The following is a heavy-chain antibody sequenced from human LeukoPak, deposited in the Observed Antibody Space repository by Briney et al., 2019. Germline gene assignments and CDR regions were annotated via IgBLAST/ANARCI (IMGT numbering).Heavy chain of an antibody. CDR2: IYTSGST. Sequence: PSETLSLTCTVSGGSISSYYWSWIRQPAGKGLEWIGRIYTSGSTNYNPSLKSRVTMSVDTSKNQFSLKLSSVTAADTAVYYCARHVGAIEVTMVRGVIITGWFDPWGQGTLVTVSS. D-gene: IGHD3-10*01. CDR3: ARHVGAIEVTMVRGVIITGWFDP. V-gene: IGHV4-4*07. J-gene: IGHJ5*02. CDR1: GGSISSYY.